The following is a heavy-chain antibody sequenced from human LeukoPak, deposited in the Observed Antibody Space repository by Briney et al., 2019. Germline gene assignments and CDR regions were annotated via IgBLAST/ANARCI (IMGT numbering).Heavy chain of an antibody. CDR3: ARDADQILFDY. V-gene: IGHV3-7*01. J-gene: IGHJ4*02. CDR1: GFTFSSYW. Sequence: GGSLGLSCAASGFTFSSYWMSWVRQAPGKGLEWVANIKQDGSEKYYVDSVKGRFTISRDNAKNSLYLQMNSLRAEDTAVYYCARDADQILFDYWGQGTLVTVSS. CDR2: IKQDGSEK.